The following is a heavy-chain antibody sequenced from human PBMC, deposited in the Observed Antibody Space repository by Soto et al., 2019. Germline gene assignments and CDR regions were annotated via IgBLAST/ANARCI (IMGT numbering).Heavy chain of an antibody. Sequence: QVQLVQSGAEVKKPGASVKVSCKASGYTFTSYGISWVRQAPGQGLEWMGWISAYNGNTNYAQKLQGRVTMTTDTSASTAYMELGSLRSDDTAVYYCARARGYCSGGSSLSWFDPWGQGTLVTVSS. CDR3: ARARGYCSGGSSLSWFDP. V-gene: IGHV1-18*01. CDR1: GYTFTSYG. CDR2: ISAYNGNT. D-gene: IGHD2-15*01. J-gene: IGHJ5*02.